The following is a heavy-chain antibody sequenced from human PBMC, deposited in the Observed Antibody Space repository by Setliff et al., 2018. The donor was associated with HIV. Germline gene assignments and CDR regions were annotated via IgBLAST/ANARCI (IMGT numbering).Heavy chain of an antibody. V-gene: IGHV3-43*01. D-gene: IGHD6-19*01. CDR2: ISWDGGST. CDR1: GFTFSSYA. CDR3: AKAAGAAVAGTYYYYGMDV. Sequence: GGSLRLSCAASGFTFSSYAMSWVRQALGKGLEWVSLISWDGGSTYYADSVKGRFTISRDNSKNSLYLQMNSLRTEDTALYYCAKAAGAAVAGTYYYYGMDVWGQGTTVTVSS. J-gene: IGHJ6*02.